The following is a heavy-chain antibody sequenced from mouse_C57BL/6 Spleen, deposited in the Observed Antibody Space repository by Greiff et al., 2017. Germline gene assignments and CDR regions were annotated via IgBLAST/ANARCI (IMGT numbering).Heavy chain of an antibody. CDR3: ARGDSNLSYFDY. V-gene: IGHV5-6*01. CDR1: GFTFSSYG. D-gene: IGHD2-5*01. Sequence: EVKVVESGGDLVKPGGSLKLSCAASGFTFSSYGLSWVRQTPDKRLEWVATISSGGSYTYYPDSVKGRFTISRDNAKNTLYLQMRSLKSEDTAMYYCARGDSNLSYFDYWGQGTTLTVSS. J-gene: IGHJ2*01. CDR2: ISSGGSYT.